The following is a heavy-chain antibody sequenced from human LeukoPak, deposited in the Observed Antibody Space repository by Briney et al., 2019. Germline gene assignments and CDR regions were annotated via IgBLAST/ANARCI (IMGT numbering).Heavy chain of an antibody. CDR2: IKQDGSQT. D-gene: IGHD2-15*01. CDR1: GFTFGDYA. V-gene: IGHV3-7*04. Sequence: PGGSLRPSCTASGFTFGDYAMSWVRQAPGKGLEWVANIKQDGSQTYYVDSVRGRFTISRDNAKNSLYLQMNSLTAEDTAVYYCARLYCSGATCYANLDYWGQGTLVAVSS. J-gene: IGHJ4*02. CDR3: ARLYCSGATCYANLDY.